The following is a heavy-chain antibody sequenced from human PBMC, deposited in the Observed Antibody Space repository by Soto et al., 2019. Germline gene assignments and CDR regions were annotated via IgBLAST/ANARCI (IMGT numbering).Heavy chain of an antibody. V-gene: IGHV4-31*03. D-gene: IGHD6-19*01. Sequence: SETLSLTCTVSGGSISSGGYYWSWIRQHPGKGLEWIGYIYYSGSTYYNPSLKSRVTISVDTSKNQFSLKLSSVTAADTAVYYCARVMAGNNWFDPWGQGTLVTVSS. CDR1: GGSISSGGYY. CDR3: ARVMAGNNWFDP. J-gene: IGHJ5*02. CDR2: IYYSGST.